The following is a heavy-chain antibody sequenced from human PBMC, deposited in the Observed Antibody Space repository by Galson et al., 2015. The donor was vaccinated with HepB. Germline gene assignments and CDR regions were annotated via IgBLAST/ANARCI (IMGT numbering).Heavy chain of an antibody. CDR1: GFTFSGSA. V-gene: IGHV3-73*01. CDR2: IRSKANSYAT. J-gene: IGHJ4*02. D-gene: IGHD2-15*01. Sequence: SLRLSCAASGFTFSGSAMHWVRQASGKGLEWVGRIRSKANSYATAYAASVKGRFTISRDDSKNTAYLQMNSLKTEDTAVYYCTRHLSCSGGSCDGGDYWGQGTLVTVSS. CDR3: TRHLSCSGGSCDGGDY.